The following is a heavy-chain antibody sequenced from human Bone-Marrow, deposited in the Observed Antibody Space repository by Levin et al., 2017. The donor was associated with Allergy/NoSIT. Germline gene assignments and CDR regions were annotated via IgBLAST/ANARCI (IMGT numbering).Heavy chain of an antibody. CDR1: GYSFTNYD. J-gene: IGHJ5*02. CDR3: ARGLMRRGGWSEALPNWFDP. CDR2: IEPNPGKT. D-gene: IGHD6-19*01. Sequence: ASVKVSCKASGYSFTNYDLSWVRQAAGQGLEWMGWIEPNPGKTGSPQKFQGRVTMTIDSSTDTAYMELRNLTSDDTAVYYCARGLMRRGGWSEALPNWFDPWGQGTLVTVSS. V-gene: IGHV1-8*01.